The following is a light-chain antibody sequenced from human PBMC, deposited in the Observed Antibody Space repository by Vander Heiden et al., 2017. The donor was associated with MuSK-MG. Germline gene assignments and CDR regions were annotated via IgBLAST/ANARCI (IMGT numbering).Light chain of an antibody. CDR3: QQYTSYAWT. V-gene: IGKV1-5*03. CDR2: KAS. J-gene: IGKJ1*01. Sequence: DIQMTQSPSTLSASVGDRVTITCRASQSISSWLAWYQQKPGKAPKLLIYKASSLESGVPSRFSGSGSGTEFTLTISSLQPDDFATYYCQQYTSYAWTFGPGTRV. CDR1: QSISSW.